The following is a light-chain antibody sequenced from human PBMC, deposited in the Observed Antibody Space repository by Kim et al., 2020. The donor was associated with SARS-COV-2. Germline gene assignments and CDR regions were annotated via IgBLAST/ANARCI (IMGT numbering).Light chain of an antibody. Sequence: SASVGDRVTSTCRASQSISKYLNWYQQKPGKAPELLIYAASRLQSGVPSRFSGCGSGTDFTLTSTSLQPEDFATYYCQQSSTILTFGGGTKVDIK. CDR3: QQSSTILT. CDR2: AAS. J-gene: IGKJ4*01. V-gene: IGKV1-39*01. CDR1: QSISKY.